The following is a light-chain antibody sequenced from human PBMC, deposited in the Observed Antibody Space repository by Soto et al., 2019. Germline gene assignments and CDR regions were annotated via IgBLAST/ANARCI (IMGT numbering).Light chain of an antibody. Sequence: EIVMTQSPATLSVSPGERATLSCRASQSVSSNLAWYQQKPGQAPRRLIYGASTRATGIPARFSGSGSGTEFTLTISRLQSEDFAVYYCQQYNNWPRTFGKGTKVEIK. CDR2: GAS. CDR1: QSVSSN. J-gene: IGKJ1*01. V-gene: IGKV3-15*01. CDR3: QQYNNWPRT.